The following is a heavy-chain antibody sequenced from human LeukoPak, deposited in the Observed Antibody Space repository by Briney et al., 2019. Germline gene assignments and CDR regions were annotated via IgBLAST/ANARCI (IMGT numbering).Heavy chain of an antibody. CDR3: ARAWTGYSYGDY. V-gene: IGHV3-7*03. CDR1: GFTFSSYW. CDR2: INQDGSEK. Sequence: GGSLRLSCAASGFTFSSYWMTWVRQAPGKGLEWVANINQDGSEKYYVDSVKGRFTISRDNAKNSLYLQMNSLRAEDTAVYYCARAWTGYSYGDYWGQGTLVTVSS. J-gene: IGHJ4*02. D-gene: IGHD5-18*01.